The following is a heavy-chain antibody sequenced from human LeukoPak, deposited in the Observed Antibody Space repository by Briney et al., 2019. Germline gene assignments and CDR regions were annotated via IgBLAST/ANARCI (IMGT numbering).Heavy chain of an antibody. CDR2: ISYTGNT. V-gene: IGHV4-39*07. D-gene: IGHD2-2*01. CDR1: GGSVSSSSYY. J-gene: IGHJ4*02. CDR3: AGQDIVVVPLKSEFPAY. Sequence: SETLSLTCIVSGGSVSSSSYYWAWFRQPPGKGLHWIATISYTGNTYYSQSLNSRVSSSLDTSKNQLSLKLSSVTAADTAVYYCAGQDIVVVPLKSEFPAYWGQGALVTVSS.